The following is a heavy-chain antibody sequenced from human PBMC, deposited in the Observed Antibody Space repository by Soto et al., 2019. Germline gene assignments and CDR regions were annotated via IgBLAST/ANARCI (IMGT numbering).Heavy chain of an antibody. V-gene: IGHV4-34*01. J-gene: IGHJ6*02. D-gene: IGHD1-1*01. CDR3: SRTPYRRQLVRYYYYGLDV. CDR2: INHSGSA. Sequence: DTLSLTCAVNGGSFSGFYWTWIRQSPGRGLEWIGEINHSGSARYSPSLKSRVTISLDTSNNQFSLKLSSVTAADTAVYYCSRTPYRRQLVRYYYYGLDVWGQGTTVTVSS. CDR1: GGSFSGFY.